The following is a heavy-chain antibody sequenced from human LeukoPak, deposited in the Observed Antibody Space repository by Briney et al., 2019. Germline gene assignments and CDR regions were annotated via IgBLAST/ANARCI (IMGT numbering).Heavy chain of an antibody. V-gene: IGHV4-59*01. CDR1: GGSISSYY. Sequence: SETLSLTCTVSGGSISSYYWNWIRQPPGKGLEWIGYIYYSGSTNYNPSLKSRVTISVDTSKNQFSLKLNSVTAADTAVYYCARDRYCSSSNCYYAFDFWGQGTMVTVSS. CDR2: IYYSGST. CDR3: ARDRYCSSSNCYYAFDF. J-gene: IGHJ3*01. D-gene: IGHD2-2*01.